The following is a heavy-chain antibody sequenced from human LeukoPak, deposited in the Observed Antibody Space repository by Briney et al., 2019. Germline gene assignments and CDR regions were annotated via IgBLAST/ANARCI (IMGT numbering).Heavy chain of an antibody. Sequence: SETLSLTCAVYGGSFSGYYWSWIRQPPGKGLEWIGEINHSGSTNYNPSLKSRVTISVDTSKNQFSLKLSSVTAADTAVYYCARDGGYSGYAYWGQGTLVTVSS. CDR2: INHSGST. V-gene: IGHV4-34*01. CDR1: GGSFSGYY. J-gene: IGHJ4*02. CDR3: ARDGGYSGYAY. D-gene: IGHD5-12*01.